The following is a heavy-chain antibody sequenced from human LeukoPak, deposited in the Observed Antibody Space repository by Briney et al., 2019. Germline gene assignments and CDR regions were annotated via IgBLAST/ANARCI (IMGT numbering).Heavy chain of an antibody. CDR1: GGSISSSSYY. D-gene: IGHD3-22*01. J-gene: IGHJ4*02. Sequence: SETLSLTCTVSGGSISSSSYYWGWIRQPPGKGLEWIGSIYYSGSTYYNPSLKSRVTISVDTSKNQFSLKLSSVTAADTAVYYCASLGYYYDSSGYYPPGYWGQGTLSPSPQ. V-gene: IGHV4-39*01. CDR2: IYYSGST. CDR3: ASLGYYYDSSGYYPPGY.